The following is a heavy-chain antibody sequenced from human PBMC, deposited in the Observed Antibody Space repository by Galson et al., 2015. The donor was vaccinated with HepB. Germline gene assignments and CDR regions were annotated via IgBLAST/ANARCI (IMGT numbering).Heavy chain of an antibody. J-gene: IGHJ3*02. CDR3: ARAYSHYYDSSGSLSGAFDI. CDR2: INPNSGGT. Sequence: SVKVSCKASGYTFTDFYIHWVRQAPGQGLEWMGWINPNSGGTIFAQKFQGRVTMTRDTSISTAYMELSRLRSDDTAVYYCARAYSHYYDSSGSLSGAFDIWGQGTMVTVSS. V-gene: IGHV1-2*02. CDR1: GYTFTDFY. D-gene: IGHD3-22*01.